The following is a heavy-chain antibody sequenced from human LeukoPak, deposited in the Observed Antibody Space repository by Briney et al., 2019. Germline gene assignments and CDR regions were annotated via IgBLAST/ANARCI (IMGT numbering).Heavy chain of an antibody. J-gene: IGHJ3*02. V-gene: IGHV3-20*04. CDR1: GFTFDDYG. CDR2: INWNGGST. D-gene: IGHD3-22*01. CDR3: ARRDSRLNGAFDI. Sequence: GGSLRLSCAGSGFTFDDYGMSWVRQAPGKGLEWVSGINWNGGSTGYADSVKGRFTISRDNAKNPLYLQMNSLRAEDTALYYCARRDSRLNGAFDIWGQGTMVTVSS.